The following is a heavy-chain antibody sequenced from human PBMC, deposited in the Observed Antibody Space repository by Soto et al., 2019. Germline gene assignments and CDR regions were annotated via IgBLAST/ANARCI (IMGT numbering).Heavy chain of an antibody. V-gene: IGHV4-31*03. CDR1: GGSISSGGYY. CDR3: AREPKGGRGSGTIDY. D-gene: IGHD3-10*01. CDR2: IYYSGST. J-gene: IGHJ4*02. Sequence: KPSETLSLTCTFSGGSISSGGYYWSWIRQHPGKGLEWIGSIYYSGSTYYNPSLKSRVTISVDTSKNQFSLKLSSVTAADTAVYYCAREPKGGRGSGTIDYWGQGTLVTVSS.